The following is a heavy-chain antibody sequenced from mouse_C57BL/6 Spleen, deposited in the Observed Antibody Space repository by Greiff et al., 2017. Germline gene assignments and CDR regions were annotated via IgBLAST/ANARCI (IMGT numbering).Heavy chain of an antibody. J-gene: IGHJ3*01. V-gene: IGHV1-59*01. CDR2: IDPSDSYT. Sequence: QVQLQQSGAELVRPGTSVKLSCKASGYTFTSYWMHWVKQRPGQGLEWIGVIDPSDSYTNYNQKFKGKATLTVDTSSSTAYMQLSSLTSEDSAVYYCALYGYDGGFAYWGQGTLVTVSA. D-gene: IGHD2-2*01. CDR1: GYTFTSYW. CDR3: ALYGYDGGFAY.